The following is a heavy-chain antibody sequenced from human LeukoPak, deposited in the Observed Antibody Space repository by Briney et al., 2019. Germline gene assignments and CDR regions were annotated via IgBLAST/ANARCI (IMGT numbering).Heavy chain of an antibody. J-gene: IGHJ4*02. CDR2: TSSNGGST. V-gene: IGHV3-64*01. CDR1: GFTFSSYA. Sequence: GGSLRLSCAASGFTFSSYAMHWVRQAPGKGLEYVSATSSNGGSTYYANSVKGRFTISRDNSKNTLYLQMGSLRAEDMAVYYCARVRGDSSGYRFDYWGQGTLVTVSS. D-gene: IGHD3-22*01. CDR3: ARVRGDSSGYRFDY.